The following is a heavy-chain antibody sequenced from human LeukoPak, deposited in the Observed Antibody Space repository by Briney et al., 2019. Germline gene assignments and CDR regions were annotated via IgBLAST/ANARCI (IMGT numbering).Heavy chain of an antibody. CDR3: ARAGYCTSNSCYSPNFYYMDV. V-gene: IGHV3-7*01. CDR2: IKEDANEE. J-gene: IGHJ6*03. D-gene: IGHD2-2*01. Sequence: GGSLRLSCAASGFTFRSYRMSWVRQAPGKGLEWVANIKEDANEEYYVDSVRGRFIISRDNAKNSLFLQMYSLRADDTAVYYCARAGYCTSNSCYSPNFYYMDVWGKGTTVAVSS. CDR1: GFTFRSYR.